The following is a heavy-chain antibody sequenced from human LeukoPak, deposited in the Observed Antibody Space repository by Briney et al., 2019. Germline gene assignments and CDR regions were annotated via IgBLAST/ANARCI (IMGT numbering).Heavy chain of an antibody. CDR3: ASRYGSGSPFDY. V-gene: IGHV4-30-4*01. CDR1: GGSISSGDYY. Sequence: SETLSLTCTVSGGSISSGDYYWSWIRQPPGKGREWIGYIFYSGSTYYNPSLKSRVTISVATSKNQFSLKLSSVTAADTAVYYCASRYGSGSPFDYWGQGTLVTVSS. J-gene: IGHJ4*02. D-gene: IGHD3-10*01. CDR2: IFYSGST.